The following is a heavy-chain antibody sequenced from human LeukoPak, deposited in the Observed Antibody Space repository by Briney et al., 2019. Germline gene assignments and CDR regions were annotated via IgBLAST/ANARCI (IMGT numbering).Heavy chain of an antibody. Sequence: GVLRLSCAASGFTFDDYDMSWVRQAPGKGLEWVSLINWDGSGSYYADSVKGRFTISRDNSKNSLYLQMNSLRGEDTALYYCAKTSAYTWRIDYWGQGTLVTVSS. J-gene: IGHJ4*02. D-gene: IGHD1-1*01. V-gene: IGHV3-43D*03. CDR2: INWDGSGS. CDR1: GFTFDDYD. CDR3: AKTSAYTWRIDY.